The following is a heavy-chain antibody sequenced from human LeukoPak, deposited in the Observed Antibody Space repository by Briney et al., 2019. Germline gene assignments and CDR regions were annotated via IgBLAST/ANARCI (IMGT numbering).Heavy chain of an antibody. J-gene: IGHJ3*02. CDR3: AREGALGGAENDAFDI. D-gene: IGHD1-26*01. CDR1: GFTFSSYA. CDR2: ISYDGSNK. V-gene: IGHV3-30-3*01. Sequence: PGGSLRLSCAASGFTFSSYAMHWVRQAPAKGLEWVAVISYDGSNKYYADSVKGRFTISRDNSKNTLYLQMNSLRAEDTAVYYCAREGALGGAENDAFDIWGQGTMVTVSS.